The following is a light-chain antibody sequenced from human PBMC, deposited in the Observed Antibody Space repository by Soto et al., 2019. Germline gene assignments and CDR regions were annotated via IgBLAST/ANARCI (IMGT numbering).Light chain of an antibody. CDR1: SSDIGGYNY. Sequence: QSALTQPAFVSGSLGQSITISCTGTSSDIGGYNYVSWYQQRPGKGPKLMIFEVGNRPSGVSNRFSGSKSGNTASLTISGLQAEDEADYYCSSYAGSSTHVVFGGGTQLTVL. J-gene: IGLJ2*01. CDR3: SSYAGSSTHVV. CDR2: EVG. V-gene: IGLV2-14*01.